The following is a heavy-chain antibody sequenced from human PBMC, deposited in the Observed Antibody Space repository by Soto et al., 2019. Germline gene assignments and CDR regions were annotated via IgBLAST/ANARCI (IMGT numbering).Heavy chain of an antibody. CDR3: ARVRPPTSTIPAAVLYYFDY. D-gene: IGHD2-2*01. CDR2: IYHVGFN. J-gene: IGHJ4*02. V-gene: IGHV4-4*02. CDR1: GASVSSSHW. Sequence: QVHLQESGPGLVKPSGTLSLTCGVSGASVSSSHWWTWVRQPPGKGLEWIGEIYHVGFNSYNPSLKSRVIMSMDQSRNQFSLKMSSVTAADTAVYYCARVRPPTSTIPAAVLYYFDYWGQGSLVTVSS.